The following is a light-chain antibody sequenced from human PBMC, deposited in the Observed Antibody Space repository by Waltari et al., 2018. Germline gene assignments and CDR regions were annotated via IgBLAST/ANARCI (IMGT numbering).Light chain of an antibody. CDR2: WAS. CDR1: QSILYTSNDKNY. Sequence: DIVMTQSPDSLLVSLGASATISCNSSQSILYTSNDKNYLAWYQQKAGQPPRLLVHWASIRESGVPDRFRGSGSGTDFTLTISNLQPEDVAFYWCQQYFNSPIAFGQGTRLEIK. V-gene: IGKV4-1*01. CDR3: QQYFNSPIA. J-gene: IGKJ5*01.